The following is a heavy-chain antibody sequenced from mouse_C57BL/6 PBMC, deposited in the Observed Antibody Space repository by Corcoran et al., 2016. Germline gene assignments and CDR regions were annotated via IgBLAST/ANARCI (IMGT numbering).Heavy chain of an antibody. CDR2: INPNNGGT. V-gene: IGHV1-26*01. Sequence: EVQLQQSGPELVKPGTSVKISCTASGYTFTDYYMNWVKQSHGKSLEWIGDINPNNGGTSYNQKFKGKATLTVDKSSSTAYMELRSLTSEDSAVYYCARGFDYWGQGTTLTVSS. CDR1: GYTFTDYY. CDR3: ARGFDY. J-gene: IGHJ2*01.